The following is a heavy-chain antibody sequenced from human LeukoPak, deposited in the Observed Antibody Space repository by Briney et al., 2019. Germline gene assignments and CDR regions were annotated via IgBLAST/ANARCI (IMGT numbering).Heavy chain of an antibody. CDR3: ARVKANGVCYHDY. J-gene: IGHJ4*02. D-gene: IGHD2-8*01. Sequence: PSETLSLTCAVYGGSFSGYYWSWIRQPPGKGLEWIGEINHSGSTNYNPSLKSRVTISVDTSKNQFSLKLSSVTAADTAVYYCARVKANGVCYHDYWGQGTLVTVSS. CDR1: GGSFSGYY. V-gene: IGHV4-34*01. CDR2: INHSGST.